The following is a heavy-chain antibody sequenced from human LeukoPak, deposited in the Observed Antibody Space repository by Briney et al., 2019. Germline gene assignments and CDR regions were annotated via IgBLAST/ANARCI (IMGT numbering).Heavy chain of an antibody. CDR3: AGTFIAAAAYYYYYMDV. CDR2: IIPIFDTP. V-gene: IGHV1-69*13. Sequence: SVKVSCKASGVTFSSYAINWVRQAPGQGLEWMGGIIPIFDTPNYAQKFQGRVTITADESTSTAYMELSSLRSEDTAVYYCAGTFIAAAAYYYYYMDVWGKGTTVTISS. J-gene: IGHJ6*03. CDR1: GVTFSSYA. D-gene: IGHD6-13*01.